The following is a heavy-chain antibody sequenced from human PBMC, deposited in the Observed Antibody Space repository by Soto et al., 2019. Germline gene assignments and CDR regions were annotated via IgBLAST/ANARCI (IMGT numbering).Heavy chain of an antibody. CDR2: IYYSGST. V-gene: IGHV4-31*03. D-gene: IGHD2-2*01. CDR1: GGSISSGGYY. J-gene: IGHJ5*02. CDR3: ARVRYCSSTSCYPRVPWFDP. Sequence: SETLSLTCTVSGGSISSGGYYWSWIRQHPGKGLEWIGYIYYSGSTYYNPSLKSRVTISVDTSKNQFSLKLSSVTAADTAVYYCARVRYCSSTSCYPRVPWFDPWGQGTLVTVSS.